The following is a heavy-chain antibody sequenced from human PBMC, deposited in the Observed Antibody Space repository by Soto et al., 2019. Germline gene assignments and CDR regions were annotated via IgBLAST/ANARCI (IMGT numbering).Heavy chain of an antibody. CDR2: IKHSGSS. V-gene: IGHV4-34*01. D-gene: IGHD6-19*01. J-gene: IGHJ3*02. CDR3: ARGGSSDWQVALDI. Sequence: LSLTCAVYAGSFSHYYWNWIRQSPGKGLEWIGKIKHSGSSNYNPSLRSRVSISVDMSENQFSLRLTSVTAADTAVYYCARGGSSDWQVALDIWGQGTMVTVSS. CDR1: AGSFSHYY.